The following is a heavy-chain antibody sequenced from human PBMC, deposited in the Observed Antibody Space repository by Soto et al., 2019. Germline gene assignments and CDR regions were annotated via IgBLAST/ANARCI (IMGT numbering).Heavy chain of an antibody. J-gene: IGHJ6*02. V-gene: IGHV1-69*08. CDR2: IIPVLTTT. CDR3: ARRRYCGYDCYHKHYSGMDV. CDR1: GDTFSSYT. Sequence: QVQLVQSGAEVKMPGSSVKVSCRASGDTFSSYTVNWLRQAPGRGLEWMGRIIPVLTTTDYAQTFRGRVTITADKSSNTVYMELTSLSSDETAVYYCARRRYCGYDCYHKHYSGMDVWGQGTTVTVAS. D-gene: IGHD2-21*02.